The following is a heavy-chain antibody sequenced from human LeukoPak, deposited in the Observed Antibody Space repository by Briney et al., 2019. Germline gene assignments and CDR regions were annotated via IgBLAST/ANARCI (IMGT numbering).Heavy chain of an antibody. V-gene: IGHV3-23*01. CDR3: AKSYGGNSHDAFDI. J-gene: IGHJ3*02. CDR2: IVGAGGIT. Sequence: GGSLRLSCAASGFTFSSYAMNWVRQAPGKGLEWVSAIVGAGGITYYADSVKGRFTISRDNSKNTLYLQMNSLRAEDTAVYYCAKSYGGNSHDAFDIWGQGTLVTVS. D-gene: IGHD4-23*01. CDR1: GFTFSSYA.